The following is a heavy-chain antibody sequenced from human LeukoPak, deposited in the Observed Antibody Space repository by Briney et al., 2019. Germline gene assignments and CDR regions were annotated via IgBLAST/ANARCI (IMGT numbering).Heavy chain of an antibody. CDR3: ARDGGSYEVSYYYYMDV. D-gene: IGHD1-26*01. Sequence: SVKVSCKASGGTFSSYAISWVRQAPGQGLEWMGGIIPIFGTTNYAQKFQGRVTITADESTSTAYMELSSLRSEDTAVYYCARDGGSYEVSYYYYMDVWGKGTTVTVSS. CDR1: GGTFSSYA. CDR2: IIPIFGTT. J-gene: IGHJ6*03. V-gene: IGHV1-69*13.